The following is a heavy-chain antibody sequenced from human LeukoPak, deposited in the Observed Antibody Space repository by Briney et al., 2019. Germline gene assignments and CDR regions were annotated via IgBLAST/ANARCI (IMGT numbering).Heavy chain of an antibody. CDR2: IYSGGST. J-gene: IGHJ4*02. D-gene: IGHD2-15*01. CDR1: GFTVSSNY. V-gene: IGHV3-66*01. Sequence: GGSLRLSCAASGFTVSSNYMSWVRQAPGKGLEWVSVIYSGGSTYYADSVRGRFTISTDNTKNTLYLQMNSLRTEDTAVYYCARVQGSGLFRWYWGQGTLITVSS. CDR3: ARVQGSGLFRWY.